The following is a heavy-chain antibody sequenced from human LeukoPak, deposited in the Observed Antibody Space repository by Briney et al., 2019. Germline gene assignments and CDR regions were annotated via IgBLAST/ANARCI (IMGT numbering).Heavy chain of an antibody. CDR3: AKSGASPLYHMDV. CDR2: ITGSSGTA. CDR1: GFSLSNYG. Sequence: GGSLGLSCAASGFSLSNYGMNWVRQAPGKGLEWVSGITGSSGTAYHAGSVRGRFTISRDESKNTLYLQMSSLRVDDTAIYYCAKSGASPLYHMDVWGKGTTVTVSS. V-gene: IGHV3-23*01. D-gene: IGHD1-26*01. J-gene: IGHJ6*03.